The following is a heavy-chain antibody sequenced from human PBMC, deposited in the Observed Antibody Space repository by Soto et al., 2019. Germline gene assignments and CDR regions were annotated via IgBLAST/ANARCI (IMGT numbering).Heavy chain of an antibody. V-gene: IGHV4-59*01. CDR1: VGSISNYY. CDR3: AGAYYCDTSGYGRFDY. D-gene: IGHD3-22*01. CDR2: IYYGGST. J-gene: IGHJ4*02. Sequence: PSETLPLTCTVSVGSISNYYWTWIRQPPGKGLEWIGYIYYGGSTSYNPSLNGRVTISLDTSKKQFSLKLSSVTAADTAVYHCAGAYYCDTSGYGRFDYWGQGTLVTASS.